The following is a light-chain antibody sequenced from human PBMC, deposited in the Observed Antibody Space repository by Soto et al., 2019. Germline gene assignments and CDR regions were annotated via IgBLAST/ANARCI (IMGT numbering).Light chain of an antibody. J-gene: IGLJ1*01. CDR2: EVS. CDR3: NSYAGSNNFCV. Sequence: QSALTQPPSASGSPGQSVTISCTGTSSDVGGYNYVSWYQHHPGKAPKLIIFEVSQRPSGVPDRFSGSKSGNTASLTVSGLQAEDEADYYCNSYAGSNNFCVFGTGTKLTVL. V-gene: IGLV2-8*01. CDR1: SSDVGGYNY.